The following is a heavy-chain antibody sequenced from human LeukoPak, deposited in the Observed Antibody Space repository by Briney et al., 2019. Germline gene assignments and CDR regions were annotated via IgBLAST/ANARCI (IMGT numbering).Heavy chain of an antibody. V-gene: IGHV3-33*01. CDR2: IWYDGSNK. CDR3: ARERQQLVFWLDP. CDR1: GFTFSSYG. D-gene: IGHD6-13*01. Sequence: GGSLRLSCAASGFTFSSYGMHWVRQAPGKGLEWVAVIWYDGSNKYYADSVKGRFTISRDNSKNTLYLQMNSLRAEDTAVYYCARERQQLVFWLDPWGQGTLVTVSS. J-gene: IGHJ5*02.